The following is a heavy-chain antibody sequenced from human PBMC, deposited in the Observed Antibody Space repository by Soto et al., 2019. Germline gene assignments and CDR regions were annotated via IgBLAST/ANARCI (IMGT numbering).Heavy chain of an antibody. CDR2: IIPIFGTA. CDR1: GGTFSSYA. Sequence: SVKVSCKASGGTFSSYAISWVRQAPGQGLEWMGGIIPIFGTANYAQKFQGRVTITADKSTSTAYMELSSLRSEDTAVYYCARADCSGGSCYSYYGMDVWGQGTTGTVS. D-gene: IGHD2-15*01. CDR3: ARADCSGGSCYSYYGMDV. V-gene: IGHV1-69*06. J-gene: IGHJ6*02.